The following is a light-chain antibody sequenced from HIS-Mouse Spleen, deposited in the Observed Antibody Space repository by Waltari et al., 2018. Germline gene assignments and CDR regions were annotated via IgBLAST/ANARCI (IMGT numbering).Light chain of an antibody. CDR2: EGS. J-gene: IGLJ3*02. Sequence: QSALTQPASVSGSPGQSLTISCTGTSSDVGSSNLAPWYQQHPGQAPKLMIYEGSKRPSGVSNRFSGSKSGNTASLTISGLQAEDEADYYCCSYAGSSTWVFGGGTKLTVL. CDR3: CSYAGSSTWV. V-gene: IGLV2-23*01. CDR1: SSDVGSSNL.